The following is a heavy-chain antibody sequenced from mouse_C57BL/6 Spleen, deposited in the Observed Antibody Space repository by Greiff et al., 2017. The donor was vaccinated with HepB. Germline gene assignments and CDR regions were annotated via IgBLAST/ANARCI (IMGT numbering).Heavy chain of an antibody. CDR3: ARGDGNSPVDY. Sequence: VKLQQSGAELVKPGASVKISCKASGYAFSSYWMNWVKQRPGKGLEWIGQIYPGDGDTNYNGKFKGKATLTADKSSSTAYMQLSSLTSEDSAVYFCARGDGNSPVDYWGQGTTLTVSS. CDR1: GYAFSSYW. D-gene: IGHD2-1*01. V-gene: IGHV1-80*01. J-gene: IGHJ2*01. CDR2: IYPGDGDT.